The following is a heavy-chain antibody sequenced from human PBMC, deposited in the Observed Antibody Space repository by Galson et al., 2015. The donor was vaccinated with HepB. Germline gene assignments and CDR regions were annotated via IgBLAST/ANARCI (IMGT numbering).Heavy chain of an antibody. Sequence: SLRLSCAASGFTFSSYAMSWVRQAPGRGLEWVSAIRGSGGSTYYADFVKGRFTVSRDNPKNTLYLQMNSLRAEDTAVYYCASTLYGDYEGAFDIWGQGTMVTVSS. D-gene: IGHD4-17*01. J-gene: IGHJ3*02. V-gene: IGHV3-23*01. CDR2: IRGSGGST. CDR1: GFTFSSYA. CDR3: ASTLYGDYEGAFDI.